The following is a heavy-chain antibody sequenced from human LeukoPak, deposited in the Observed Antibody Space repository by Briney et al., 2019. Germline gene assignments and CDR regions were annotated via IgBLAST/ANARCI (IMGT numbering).Heavy chain of an antibody. V-gene: IGHV4-4*07. CDR1: SGSMSSDY. Sequence: SETLSLTCTVSSGSMSSDYGRCIRQPAGEGLEWIGRIYTSGSTKFNPSLKSRVTMSVDTSKKQFSMKLSSVTAADTAVYYCARGVQGGRHGFDYWGQGSLVTVSS. D-gene: IGHD3-10*01. J-gene: IGHJ4*02. CDR2: IYTSGST. CDR3: ARGVQGGRHGFDY.